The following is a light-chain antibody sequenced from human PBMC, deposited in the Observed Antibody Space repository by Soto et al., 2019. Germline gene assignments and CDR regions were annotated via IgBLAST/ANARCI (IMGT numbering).Light chain of an antibody. CDR2: DAS. CDR1: QSISSY. V-gene: IGKV3-11*01. CDR3: QQRSEWPLT. J-gene: IGKJ4*01. Sequence: EIVLTQSPATLSLSPGERATLSCRASQSISSYLGWYQQKPGQAPRLLIYDASNRATGIPVRFSGSGSGTDFTLTISSLEPEDFAVYYCQQRSEWPLTFGGGTRVEIK.